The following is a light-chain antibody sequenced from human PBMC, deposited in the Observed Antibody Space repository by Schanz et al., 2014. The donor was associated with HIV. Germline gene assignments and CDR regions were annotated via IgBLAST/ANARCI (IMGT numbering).Light chain of an antibody. CDR2: EDI. CDR3: QAWDSSTVV. J-gene: IGLJ2*01. CDR1: KLGAKY. Sequence: SSELTQPPSVSVSPGQTASITCSGDKLGAKYACWYQQKPGQSPVLVIYEDIKRPSGIPERFSGSNSGNTATLTISGTQAMDEADYYCQAWDSSTVVFGGGTKLTVL. V-gene: IGLV3-1*01.